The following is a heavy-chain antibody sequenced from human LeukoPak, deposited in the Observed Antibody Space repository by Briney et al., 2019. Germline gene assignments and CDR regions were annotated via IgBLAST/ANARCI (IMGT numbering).Heavy chain of an antibody. Sequence: GGSLRLSCAASGFTFSSCAMSWVRQAPGKGLEWVSAISGSGGSTYYADSVKGRFTISRDNSKNTLYLQMNSLRAEDTAVYYCAKVPEGGFYYYYYMDVWGKGTTVTVSS. J-gene: IGHJ6*03. CDR2: ISGSGGST. V-gene: IGHV3-23*01. CDR1: GFTFSSCA. CDR3: AKVPEGGFYYYYYMDV. D-gene: IGHD3-16*01.